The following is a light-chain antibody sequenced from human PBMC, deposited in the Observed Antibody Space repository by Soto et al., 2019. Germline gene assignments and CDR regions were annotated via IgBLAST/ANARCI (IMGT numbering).Light chain of an antibody. V-gene: IGLV2-8*01. CDR1: SSDVGNYNY. CDR2: EVS. J-gene: IGLJ3*02. Sequence: QSALTQPPSASGSPGQSVTISCTGTSSDVGNYNYVSWYQQHPGKAPKVMIYEVSKRPSGVPDRFSGSKSGNTASLTVSGLQADDEADYYCSSYAGSNHLLFGGGTKVTVL. CDR3: SSYAGSNHLL.